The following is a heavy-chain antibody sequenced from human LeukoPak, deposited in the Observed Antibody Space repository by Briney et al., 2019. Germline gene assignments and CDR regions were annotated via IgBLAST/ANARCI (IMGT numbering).Heavy chain of an antibody. D-gene: IGHD3-10*01. Sequence: GESLKISCKGSGYSFTSYWIGWVRQMPGKGLEWMGIIYPGDSDTRYSPSFQGQVTISADKSISTAHLQWSSLKASDTAMYYCARLISGSGSSPYYYYHMDVWGKGTTVTVSS. CDR3: ARLISGSGSSPYYYYHMDV. CDR2: IYPGDSDT. J-gene: IGHJ6*03. V-gene: IGHV5-51*01. CDR1: GYSFTSYW.